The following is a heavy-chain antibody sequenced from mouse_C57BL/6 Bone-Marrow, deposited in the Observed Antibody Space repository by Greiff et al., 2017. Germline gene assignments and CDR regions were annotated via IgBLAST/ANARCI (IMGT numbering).Heavy chain of an antibody. J-gene: IGHJ2*01. V-gene: IGHV1-47*01. CDR1: GYTFTTYP. Sequence: VKLVESGAELVKPGASVTMSCKASGYTFTTYPLEWMKQNHGKSLEWIGNFHPYNDDTKYNEKFKGKATLTVEKSSSTVYLELSRLTSDDSAVYYCARGGNYGGYDFDYWGQGTTLTVSS. CDR3: ARGGNYGGYDFDY. D-gene: IGHD2-1*01. CDR2: FHPYNDDT.